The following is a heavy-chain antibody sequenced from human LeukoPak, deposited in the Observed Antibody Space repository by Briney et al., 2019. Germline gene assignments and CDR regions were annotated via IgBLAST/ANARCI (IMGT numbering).Heavy chain of an antibody. CDR1: GFTFDDHG. V-gene: IGHV3-20*04. Sequence: PGGSLRLSCAASGFTFDDHGMSWVRQVPGKGLEWVSGITWNGGSTVYVDSVEGRFTISRDNAKNSLYLQMNSLRAEDTALYYCARDRGITVADAFDIWGQGTMVTVSS. CDR3: ARDRGITVADAFDI. CDR2: ITWNGGST. D-gene: IGHD4-23*01. J-gene: IGHJ3*02.